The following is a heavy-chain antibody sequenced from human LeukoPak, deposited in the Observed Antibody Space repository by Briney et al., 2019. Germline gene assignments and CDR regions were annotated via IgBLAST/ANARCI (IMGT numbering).Heavy chain of an antibody. Sequence: PGGSLRLSCAASGFTFSSYGMHWVRQAPGKGLEWVAVIWYDGSNKYYADSVKGRFTISRDNSKNTLYLQMNSLRAEDTAVYYCAKGRRDGYNYYYYYMDVWGKGTTVPVSS. V-gene: IGHV3-33*06. CDR1: GFTFSSYG. J-gene: IGHJ6*03. D-gene: IGHD5-24*01. CDR2: IWYDGSNK. CDR3: AKGRRDGYNYYYYYMDV.